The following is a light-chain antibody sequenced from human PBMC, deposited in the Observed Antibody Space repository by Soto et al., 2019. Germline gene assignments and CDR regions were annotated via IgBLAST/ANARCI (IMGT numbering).Light chain of an antibody. CDR1: QSVGSK. Sequence: EIVMTQSPPTLSVSPGERATLSCRASQSVGSKLAWYQQRPGQAPRLLIYDASNRATGIPARFSGSGAGTEFSLTISSRQSEDFAVFSCQLYGDWPVAFGGGTKVEIK. CDR2: DAS. J-gene: IGKJ4*01. V-gene: IGKV3D-15*01. CDR3: QLYGDWPVA.